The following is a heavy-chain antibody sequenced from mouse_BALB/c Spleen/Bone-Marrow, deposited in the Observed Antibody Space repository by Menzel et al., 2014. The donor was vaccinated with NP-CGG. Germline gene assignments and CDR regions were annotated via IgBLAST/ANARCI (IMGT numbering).Heavy chain of an antibody. V-gene: IGHV1-80*01. CDR1: GYAFSSYW. J-gene: IGHJ2*01. CDR2: IYPGDDDT. Sequence: VQLQQSGAELVRPGSSVKISCKSSGYAFSSYWLNWVKQRPGQGLEWIGQIYPGDDDTNYNGKFKGRATLTADKSSSTAYMQLSILTTEDSAVYFCTRRYYDYDVRYFDYWGQGTTLTVSS. D-gene: IGHD2-4*01. CDR3: TRRYYDYDVRYFDY.